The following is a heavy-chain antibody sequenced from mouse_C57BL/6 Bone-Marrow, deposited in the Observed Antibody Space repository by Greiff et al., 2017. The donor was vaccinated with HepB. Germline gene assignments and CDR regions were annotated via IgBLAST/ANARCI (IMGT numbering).Heavy chain of an antibody. Sequence: VQLQQSGPELVKPGASVKISCKASGYTFTDYYMNWVKQSHGKSLEWIGDINPNNGGTSYNQKFKGKATLTVDKSSSTAYMELRSLTSEDSAVYYCARPVVATEGYFDVWGTGTTVTVSS. D-gene: IGHD1-1*01. V-gene: IGHV1-26*01. CDR2: INPNNGGT. CDR3: ARPVVATEGYFDV. CDR1: GYTFTDYY. J-gene: IGHJ1*03.